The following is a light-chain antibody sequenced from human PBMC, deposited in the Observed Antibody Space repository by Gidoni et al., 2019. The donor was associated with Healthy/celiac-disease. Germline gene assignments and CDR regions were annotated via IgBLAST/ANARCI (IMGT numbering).Light chain of an antibody. CDR3: QQYYSTPPT. J-gene: IGKJ2*01. Sequence: DIVMTQSPDSRAVSLGERATINCKSSQSVLYSSNNKNYLAWYQQKPGQPPKLLIYWASTRESGVPDRFSCRASGTDFTLTISSLQAEDVAVYFCQQYYSTPPTFGQGTKLEIK. CDR1: QSVLYSSNNKNY. V-gene: IGKV4-1*01. CDR2: WAS.